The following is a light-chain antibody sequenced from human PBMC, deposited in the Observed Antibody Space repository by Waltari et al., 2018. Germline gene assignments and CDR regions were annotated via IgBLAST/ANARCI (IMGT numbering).Light chain of an antibody. J-gene: IGKJ3*01. V-gene: IGKV3-20*01. CDR3: QQYGSSPLT. CDR2: GAS. CDR1: QSVSSSY. Sequence: IVLTQSPGTLSLYQGERATLSGRAIQSVSSSYLAWYQQKPGQAPRLLIYGASSSATGIPDRFSGSGSGTDFTLTISRLEPEDFAVYYCQQYGSSPLTFGPGTKVDIK.